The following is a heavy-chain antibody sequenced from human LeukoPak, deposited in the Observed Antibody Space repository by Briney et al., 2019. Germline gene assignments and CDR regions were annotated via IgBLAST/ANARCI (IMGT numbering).Heavy chain of an antibody. J-gene: IGHJ3*02. V-gene: IGHV1-2*02. CDR3: ARSRKRFNSSGRDAFDI. Sequence: GASVKVSCKASGYTFTGYYMHWVRQAPGQGLEWMGWINPNSGGTNYAQKFQGRVTMTRDTSISTAYMELSRPRSDDTAVYYCARSRKRFNSSGRDAFDIWGQGTMVTVSS. CDR2: INPNSGGT. CDR1: GYTFTGYY. D-gene: IGHD6-19*01.